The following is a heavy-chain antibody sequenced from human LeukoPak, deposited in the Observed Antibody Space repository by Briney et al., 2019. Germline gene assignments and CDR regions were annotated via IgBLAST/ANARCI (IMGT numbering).Heavy chain of an antibody. CDR1: GGTFSSYA. CDR3: AREDGDRSTSDYFDY. Sequence: SVKVSCKAPGGTFSSYAISWVRQAPGQGLEWMGRIIPIFGIANYAQKFQGRVTITADKSTSTAYMELSSLRSEDTAVYYCAREDGDRSTSDYFDYWGQGTLVTVSS. D-gene: IGHD4-17*01. J-gene: IGHJ4*02. V-gene: IGHV1-69*04. CDR2: IIPIFGIA.